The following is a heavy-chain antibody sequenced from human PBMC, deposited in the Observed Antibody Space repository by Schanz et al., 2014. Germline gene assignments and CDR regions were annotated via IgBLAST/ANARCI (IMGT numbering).Heavy chain of an antibody. J-gene: IGHJ4*02. D-gene: IGHD3-10*01. CDR3: ARGRGFYDY. CDR1: GYTFTGYY. V-gene: IGHV1-2*02. Sequence: QVQLVQSGAEVKKPGASVKVSCKASGYTFTGYYMHWVRQAPGQGLEWMGWINPNSGTTNYAQKLQGRVTMTADTSTSTAYMELSSLTSEDTAVHYCARGRGFYDYWGQGTLVTVSS. CDR2: INPNSGTT.